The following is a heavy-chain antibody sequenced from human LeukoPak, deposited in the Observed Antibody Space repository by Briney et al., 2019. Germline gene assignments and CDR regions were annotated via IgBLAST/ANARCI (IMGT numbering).Heavy chain of an antibody. D-gene: IGHD4/OR15-4a*01. CDR3: ASYDYGGRDAFDI. V-gene: IGHV4-59*01. CDR1: GGSISNYY. J-gene: IGHJ3*02. Sequence: SETLSLTCTVSGGSISNYYWSWIRQPPGKGLEWIGYIYYSGSTNYNPSLKSRVTISVDTSKNQFSLKLSSVTAADTAVYYCASYDYGGRDAFDIWGQGTMVTVSS. CDR2: IYYSGST.